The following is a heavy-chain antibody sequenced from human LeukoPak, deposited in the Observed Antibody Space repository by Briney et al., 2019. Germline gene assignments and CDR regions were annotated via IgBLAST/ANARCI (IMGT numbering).Heavy chain of an antibody. J-gene: IGHJ4*02. D-gene: IGHD2-15*01. CDR1: GGSFSGYY. Sequence: SETLCLTCAVYGGSFSGYYWSWIRQPPGKGLEWIGEINHSGSTNYNPSLKSRVTISVDTSKNQFSLKLSSVTAADTAVYYCALSIAARATPYWGQGTLVTVSS. CDR2: INHSGST. CDR3: ALSIAARATPY. V-gene: IGHV4-34*01.